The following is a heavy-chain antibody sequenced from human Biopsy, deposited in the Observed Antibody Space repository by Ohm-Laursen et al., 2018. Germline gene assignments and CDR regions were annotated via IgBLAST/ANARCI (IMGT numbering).Heavy chain of an antibody. CDR3: AKPADSYGSEFYFDY. CDR1: GFTFSIYG. V-gene: IGHV3-NL1*01. D-gene: IGHD4-17*01. Sequence: SLRLSCAASGFTFSIYGMHRVRQAPGKGLEWVSVINTSGGSTHYAVSVKGRFTISRDNSKNTLYLRMNSLRAEDTAVYYCAKPADSYGSEFYFDYWGQGTLVTVSS. J-gene: IGHJ4*02. CDR2: INTSGGST.